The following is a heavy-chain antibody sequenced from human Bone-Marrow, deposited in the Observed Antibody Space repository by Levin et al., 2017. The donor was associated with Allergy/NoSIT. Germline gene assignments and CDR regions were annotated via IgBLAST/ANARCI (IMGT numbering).Heavy chain of an antibody. CDR2: INHSGST. D-gene: IGHD3-16*02. J-gene: IGHJ4*02. CDR1: GGSFSGYY. Sequence: AGGSLRLSCAVYGGSFSGYYWSWIRQPPGKGLEWIGEINHSGSTNYNPSLKSRVTISVDTSKNQFSLKLSSVTAADTAVYYCARGHRAKLRLGELSLGGDDYWGQGTLVTVSS. CDR3: ARGHRAKLRLGELSLGGDDY. V-gene: IGHV4-34*01.